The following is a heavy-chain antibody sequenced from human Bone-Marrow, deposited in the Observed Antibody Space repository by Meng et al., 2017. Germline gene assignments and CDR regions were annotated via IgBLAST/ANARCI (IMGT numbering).Heavy chain of an antibody. CDR1: GFTFSSYA. CDR2: ISYDGSYT. CDR3: AIEGGSRRLDY. D-gene: IGHD1-26*01. Sequence: GESLKISCAASGFTFSSYAMHWVRQAPGKGLEWVAVISYDGSYTYHADSVKGRFTISRDNSKNTLYLQMNNLRAEDTAVYYCAIEGGSRRLDYWGQGTLVTVSS. V-gene: IGHV3-30*01. J-gene: IGHJ4*02.